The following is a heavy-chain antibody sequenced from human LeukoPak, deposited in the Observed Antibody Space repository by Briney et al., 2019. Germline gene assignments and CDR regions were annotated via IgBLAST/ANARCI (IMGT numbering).Heavy chain of an antibody. Sequence: TLSLTCAVSGDSISSGGYSWSWIRQTPGKGLEWIAYIHDSGSTYNNPSLKSRLSISIDTSKNQFSLKLNSLTAADTAVYYCARLVAAAGNNWFDPWGQGTLVTVSS. V-gene: IGHV4-30-4*07. CDR3: ARLVAAAGNNWFDP. CDR1: GDSISSGGYS. CDR2: IHDSGST. J-gene: IGHJ5*02. D-gene: IGHD6-13*01.